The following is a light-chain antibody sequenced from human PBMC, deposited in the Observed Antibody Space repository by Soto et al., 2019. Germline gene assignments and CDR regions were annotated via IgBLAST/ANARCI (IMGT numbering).Light chain of an antibody. CDR1: SGHSSYD. J-gene: IGLJ1*01. Sequence: QLVLTQSPSASASLGASVKLTCTLSSGHSSYDIAWHQQQPEKGPRYLMKLNSDGSHSKGDGIPDRFSGSSSGAERYLTISGLQSEDEADYYCQTWGTGIHYVFGTGTKLTVL. CDR2: LNSDGSH. V-gene: IGLV4-69*01. CDR3: QTWGTGIHYV.